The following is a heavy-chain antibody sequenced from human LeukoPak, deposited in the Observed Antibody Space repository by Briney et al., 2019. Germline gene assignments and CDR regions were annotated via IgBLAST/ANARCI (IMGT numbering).Heavy chain of an antibody. J-gene: IGHJ4*02. Sequence: GGSLRLSCAASGFTFSSYAMSWVRQAPGKGLEWVSAISGSGGSTYYADSVKGRFTISRDNSENTLYLQMNSLRAEDTAVYYCAKDLTYYYDSSGYENWGQGTLVTVSS. CDR3: AKDLTYYYDSSGYEN. CDR2: ISGSGGST. V-gene: IGHV3-23*01. CDR1: GFTFSSYA. D-gene: IGHD3-22*01.